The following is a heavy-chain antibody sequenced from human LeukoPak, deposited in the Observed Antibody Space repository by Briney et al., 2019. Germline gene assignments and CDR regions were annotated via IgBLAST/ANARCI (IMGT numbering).Heavy chain of an antibody. J-gene: IGHJ5*02. CDR1: GGSISSGSYY. Sequence: SQTLSLTCTVSGGSISSGSYYWSWIRQPAGKGLEWIGRIYTSGSTNYNPSLKSRVTISVDTSKNQFSLKLSSVTAADTAVYYCARGGGYDFWSGYYNRLDPWGQGTLVTVSS. V-gene: IGHV4-61*02. CDR2: IYTSGST. D-gene: IGHD3-3*01. CDR3: ARGGGYDFWSGYYNRLDP.